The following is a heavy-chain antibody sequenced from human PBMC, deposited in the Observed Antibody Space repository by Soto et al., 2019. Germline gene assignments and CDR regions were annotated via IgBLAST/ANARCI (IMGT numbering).Heavy chain of an antibody. CDR1: GVSFSRYG. V-gene: IGHV3-33*01. D-gene: IGHD5-18*01. CDR3: TRVLSKTSGYHFDF. CDR2: IWYDGSNQ. J-gene: IGHJ4*02. Sequence: PGGSLRLSCAASGVSFSRYGIHWVRQTPGKGLEWVAVIWYDGSNQYYADFVKGRFTISRDNVKNMAFLQMSSLRAEDTAVYYCTRVLSKTSGYHFDFWGQGT.